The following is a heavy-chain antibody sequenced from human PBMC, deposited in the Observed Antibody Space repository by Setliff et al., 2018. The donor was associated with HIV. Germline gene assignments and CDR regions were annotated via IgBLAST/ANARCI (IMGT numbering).Heavy chain of an antibody. D-gene: IGHD2-15*01. V-gene: IGHV1-46*04. J-gene: IGHJ6*04. CDR1: GYTFTDYY. CDR3: ARDSRDIVVVIAPEPEPYYYYGMDV. CDR2: IKPSGGAA. Sequence: AASVKVSCKASGYTFTDYYLHWVRQAPGQGLEWLGVIKPSGGAADYAQKLRGRVALTGDTSTSTVYLQLSSLRSEDTAIYYCARDSRDIVVVIAPEPEPYYYYGMDVWGEGTTVTVSS.